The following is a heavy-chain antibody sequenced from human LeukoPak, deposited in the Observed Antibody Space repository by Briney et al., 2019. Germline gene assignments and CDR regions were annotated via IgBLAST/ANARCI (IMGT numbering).Heavy chain of an antibody. V-gene: IGHV3-30*02. CDR2: IRYDGSDK. CDR1: GFTFSSYG. J-gene: IGHJ4*02. D-gene: IGHD2-15*01. Sequence: GGSLRLSCAASGFTFSSYGMHWVRQAPGKGLEWVAFIRYDGSDKYYADSVKGRFTISRDNSKNTLYLQMNSLRAEDTAVYYCAFFPRGSSKELNYFDYWGQGTLVTVSS. CDR3: AFFPRGSSKELNYFDY.